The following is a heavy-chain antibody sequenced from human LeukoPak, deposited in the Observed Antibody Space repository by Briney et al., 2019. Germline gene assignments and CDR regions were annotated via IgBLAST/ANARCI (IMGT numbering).Heavy chain of an antibody. CDR1: EFTFSSYG. CDR2: ISYDGSNK. D-gene: IGHD6-13*01. CDR3: AKDWAGIAAVNWFDP. J-gene: IGHJ5*02. Sequence: GGSLRLSCAASEFTFSSYGMHWVRQAPGKGLEWVAVISYDGSNKYYADSVKGRFTIPRDNSKNTLYLQMNSLRAEDTAVYYCAKDWAGIAAVNWFDPWGQGTLVTVSS. V-gene: IGHV3-30*18.